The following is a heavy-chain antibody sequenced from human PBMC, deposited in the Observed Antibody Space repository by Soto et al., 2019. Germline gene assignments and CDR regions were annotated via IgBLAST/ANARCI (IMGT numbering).Heavy chain of an antibody. CDR3: ARDGCSSTSCYVDYYYGMDV. Sequence: KVSCKASGGTFSSYAISWVRQAPGQGLEWMGGIIPIFGTANYAQKFQGRVTITADESTSTAYMELSSLRSEDTAVYYCARDGCSSTSCYVDYYYGMDVWGQGTTVTVSS. J-gene: IGHJ6*02. CDR2: IIPIFGTA. D-gene: IGHD2-2*01. CDR1: GGTFSSYA. V-gene: IGHV1-69*01.